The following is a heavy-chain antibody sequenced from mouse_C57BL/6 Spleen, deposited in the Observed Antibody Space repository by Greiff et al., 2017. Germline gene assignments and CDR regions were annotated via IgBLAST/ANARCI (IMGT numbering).Heavy chain of an antibody. CDR2: INPSNGGT. V-gene: IGHV1-53*01. D-gene: IGHD2-1*01. J-gene: IGHJ4*01. CDR1: GYTFTSYW. Sequence: QVQLQQSGPELVKPGASVKLSCTASGYTFTSYWMHWVKQRPGQGLVWIGNINPSNGGTNYNEQFKSKATLTVDKSSSTAYVQLSSLTSEDSAVYYCARWGLLWRAMDYWGQGTSVTVSS. CDR3: ARWGLLWRAMDY.